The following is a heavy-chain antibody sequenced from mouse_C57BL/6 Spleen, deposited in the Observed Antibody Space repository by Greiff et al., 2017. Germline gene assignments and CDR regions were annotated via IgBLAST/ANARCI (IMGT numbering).Heavy chain of an antibody. D-gene: IGHD2-5*01. J-gene: IGHJ2*01. CDR2: INPGSGGT. V-gene: IGHV1-54*01. Sequence: QVQLKQSGAELVRPGTSVKVSCKASGYAFTNYLIEWVKQRPGQGLEWIGVINPGSGGTNYNEKFKGKATLTADKSSSTAYMQLSSLTSEDSAVYFCARGYYSNPYYFDYWGQGTTLTVSS. CDR1: GYAFTNYL. CDR3: ARGYYSNPYYFDY.